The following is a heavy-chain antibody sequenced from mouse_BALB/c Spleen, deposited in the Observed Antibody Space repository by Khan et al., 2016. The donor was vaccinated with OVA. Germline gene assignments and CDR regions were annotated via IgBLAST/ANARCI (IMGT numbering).Heavy chain of an antibody. CDR3: ARDGAYYRNDGWFAY. J-gene: IGHJ3*01. CDR1: GYTFTSYT. D-gene: IGHD2-14*01. Sequence: VQLVESGAELARPGASVKMSCKASGYTFTSYTIHWIKQRPGQGLEWIGYINPSSGYINYNQKFKDKATLTADKSSTTAYMQLSSLTSDDSAVYYCARDGAYYRNDGWFAYWGQGTLVTVSA. V-gene: IGHV1-4*01. CDR2: INPSSGYI.